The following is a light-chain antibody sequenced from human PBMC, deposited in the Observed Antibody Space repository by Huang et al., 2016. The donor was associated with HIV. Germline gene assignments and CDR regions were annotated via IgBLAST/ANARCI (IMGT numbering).Light chain of an antibody. CDR3: QQYYRLPQT. V-gene: IGKV4-1*01. Sequence: DIVMTQSPDSLTVSLGERATLKCRSSQSVLYSSNSKNYLAWFQQKPGRAPRLLIYWASARESGVPDRFSGSGSGTDFTLTIDRLEAEEAAIYYCQQYYRLPQTFGQGTRVEIK. J-gene: IGKJ1*01. CDR2: WAS. CDR1: QSVLYSSNSKNY.